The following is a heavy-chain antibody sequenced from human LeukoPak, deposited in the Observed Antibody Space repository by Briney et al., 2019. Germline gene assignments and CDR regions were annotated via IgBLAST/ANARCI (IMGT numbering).Heavy chain of an antibody. CDR1: GFTFSSYG. D-gene: IGHD5-18*01. Sequence: GGSLRLSCAASGFTFSSYGMSWVRQAPGKGLEWVSDISGSGGSTYYADSVKGRFTISRDNSKNTLYLQMNSLRAEDTAVYYCAKRIQSAMVTGYWGQGTLVTVSS. CDR3: AKRIQSAMVTGY. V-gene: IGHV3-23*01. J-gene: IGHJ4*02. CDR2: ISGSGGST.